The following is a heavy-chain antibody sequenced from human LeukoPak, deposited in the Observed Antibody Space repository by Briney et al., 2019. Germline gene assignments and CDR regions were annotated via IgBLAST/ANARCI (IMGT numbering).Heavy chain of an antibody. CDR3: AAAGYSSSWYKSYWYFDL. CDR1: GYTLTGYY. CDR2: INPNSGGT. J-gene: IGHJ2*01. D-gene: IGHD6-13*01. V-gene: IGHV1-2*02. Sequence: GASVKVSCKASGYTLTGYYMHWVRQAPGQGLEWVGWINPNSGGTNYAQKFQERVTITRDMSTSTAYMELSSLRSEDTAVYYCAAAGYSSSWYKSYWYFDLWGRGTLVTVSS.